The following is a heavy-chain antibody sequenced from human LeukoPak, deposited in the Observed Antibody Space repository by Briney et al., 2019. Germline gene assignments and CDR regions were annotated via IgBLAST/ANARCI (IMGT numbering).Heavy chain of an antibody. V-gene: IGHV1-18*01. Sequence: ASVKVSCKASGYTFTSYGISWVRQAPGQGLEWMGWISAYNDNTNYTLKLQGRVTMTTDTSTSTAYMELRSLRSDDTAVYYCARDWVSLRGYYYGMDVWGQGTTVTVSS. J-gene: IGHJ6*02. CDR2: ISAYNDNT. CDR1: GYTFTSYG. CDR3: ARDWVSLRGYYYGMDV. D-gene: IGHD5/OR15-5a*01.